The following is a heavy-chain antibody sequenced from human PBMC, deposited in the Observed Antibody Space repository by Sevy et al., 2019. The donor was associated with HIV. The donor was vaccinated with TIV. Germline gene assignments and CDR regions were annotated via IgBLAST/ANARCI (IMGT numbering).Heavy chain of an antibody. CDR1: GGSVSSGSYC. Sequence: SETLSLTCTVSGGSVSSGSYCWSWIRQPPGKGLEWIGNSYYSGSTNYNPSLKSRVTISVDTSKNQFSLKLSAVTAADTAVYYCARGEDTAMNPADYYYGMDVWGQGTTVTVSS. CDR2: SYYSGST. J-gene: IGHJ6*02. V-gene: IGHV4-61*01. D-gene: IGHD5-18*01. CDR3: ARGEDTAMNPADYYYGMDV.